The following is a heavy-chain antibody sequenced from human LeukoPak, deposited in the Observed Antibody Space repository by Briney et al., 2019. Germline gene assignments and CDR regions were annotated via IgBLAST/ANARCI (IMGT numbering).Heavy chain of an antibody. V-gene: IGHV1-2*02. CDR3: AREGVYGSGYPDKY. CDR2: INPNSGGT. Sequence: GASVKVSCKASGYTFTSYYMHWVRQAPGQGLEWMGWINPNSGGTNYAQKFQGRVTMTRDTSISTAYMELSRLRSDDTAVYYCAREGVYGSGYPDKYWGQGTLVTVSS. J-gene: IGHJ4*02. CDR1: GYTFTSYY. D-gene: IGHD3-10*01.